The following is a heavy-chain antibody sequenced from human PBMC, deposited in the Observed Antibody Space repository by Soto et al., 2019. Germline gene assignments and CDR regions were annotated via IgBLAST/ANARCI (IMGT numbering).Heavy chain of an antibody. Sequence: ASVKVSCKASGYTFTGYYMHWVRQAPGQGLEWMGWINPNSGGTNYAQKFQGWVTMTRDTSISTAYMELSRLRSDDTAGYYCARGPPSYNWNDDAQYFDYWGQGTLVTVSS. CDR3: ARGPPSYNWNDDAQYFDY. CDR1: GYTFTGYY. D-gene: IGHD1-1*01. V-gene: IGHV1-2*04. CDR2: INPNSGGT. J-gene: IGHJ4*02.